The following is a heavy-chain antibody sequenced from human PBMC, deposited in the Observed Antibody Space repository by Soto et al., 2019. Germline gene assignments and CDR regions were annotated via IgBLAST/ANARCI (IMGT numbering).Heavy chain of an antibody. Sequence: QLQLQESGPGLVEPSETLSLTCTVSGGSSSSRSHYWGWIRQSPGKHLEWIGSSFYRGSTHYNPSLKTRVTISVDTSKNQVSLKLYSVTAADTAVYYCATADGFGVVTPFFEYWGQGILVTVSS. D-gene: IGHD3-3*01. CDR1: GGSSSSRSHY. J-gene: IGHJ4*02. CDR2: SFYRGST. V-gene: IGHV4-39*01. CDR3: ATADGFGVVTPFFEY.